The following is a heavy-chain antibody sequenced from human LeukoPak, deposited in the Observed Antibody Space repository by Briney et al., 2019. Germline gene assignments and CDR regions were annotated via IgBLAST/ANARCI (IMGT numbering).Heavy chain of an antibody. CDR2: IHYIGST. V-gene: IGHV4-38-2*01. CDR3: ATSVYSSGWHPFFDY. D-gene: IGHD6-19*01. CDR1: GYSISSVYY. Sequence: SETLSLTCAVSGYSISSVYYWGCIRQPPGKGLEWIGSIHYIGSTYFNLSLKSRATVSVATSTNHFSLKLSSVTAADTGVYYCATSVYSSGWHPFFDYWGQGAPVIVSS. J-gene: IGHJ4*02.